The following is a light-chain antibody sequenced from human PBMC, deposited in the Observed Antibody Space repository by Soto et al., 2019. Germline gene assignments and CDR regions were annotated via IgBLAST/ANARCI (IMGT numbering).Light chain of an antibody. CDR2: DAS. J-gene: IGKJ1*01. CDR1: QSVSTF. Sequence: EIVLTQSPATLSLSPGERATLSCRASQSVSTFVAWYQQKPGQAPRLLIYDASNRATGIPARFSGSGSGTDFTLTISSLEPEDFAVYYCQQRDGWPLTFGQGTKVDIK. V-gene: IGKV3-11*01. CDR3: QQRDGWPLT.